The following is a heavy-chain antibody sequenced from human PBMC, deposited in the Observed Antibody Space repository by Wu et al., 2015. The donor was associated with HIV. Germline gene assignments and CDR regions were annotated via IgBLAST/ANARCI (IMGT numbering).Heavy chain of an antibody. J-gene: IGHJ4*02. V-gene: IGHV1-8*02. CDR1: GYTFIDYD. D-gene: IGHD6-19*01. CDR2: MNPRSGSS. Sequence: QVQLAQSGPEVRKPGASVKVSCKASGYTFIDYDINWVRQASGQGLEWMGWMNPRSGSSRSTQKFEGRINMTRTSSTRTAYMEMTSLTSDDTAVYYCARQRAYTSGWYIFDYWGQGTLVTVSS. CDR3: ARQRAYTSGWYIFDY.